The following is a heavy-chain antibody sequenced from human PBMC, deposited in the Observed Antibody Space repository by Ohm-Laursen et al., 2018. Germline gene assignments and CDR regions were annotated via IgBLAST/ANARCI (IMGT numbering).Heavy chain of an antibody. D-gene: IGHD1-26*01. J-gene: IGHJ1*01. CDR3: ARDPQYSGSYYRYFQN. Sequence: SLRLSCAASGFTVSSNYTSWVRQAPGKGLEWVSVIYSGGSTYYADSVKGRFTISRDNSKNTLYLQMNSLRAEDTAVYYCARDPQYSGSYYRYFQNWGQGTLVTVSS. V-gene: IGHV3-66*01. CDR1: GFTVSSNY. CDR2: IYSGGST.